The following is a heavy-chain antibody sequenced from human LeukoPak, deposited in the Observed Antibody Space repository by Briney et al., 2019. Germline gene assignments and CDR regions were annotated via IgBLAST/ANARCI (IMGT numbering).Heavy chain of an antibody. J-gene: IGHJ4*02. D-gene: IGHD6-13*01. CDR2: IYSGGST. CDR1: GFTVSSNY. Sequence: GGSLRLSCAASGFTVSSNYMSWVRQAPGKGLEWVSVIYSGGSTYYADSVKGRFTISRDNAKSSLYLQLNSLRVEDTAVYYCKSGGAAPGSFDNWGQGTLVTVSP. V-gene: IGHV3-66*02. CDR3: KSGGAAPGSFDN.